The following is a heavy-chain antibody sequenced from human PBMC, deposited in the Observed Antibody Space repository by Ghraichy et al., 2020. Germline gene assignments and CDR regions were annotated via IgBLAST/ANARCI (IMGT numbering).Heavy chain of an antibody. V-gene: IGHV1-18*01. CDR1: GYTHTRYG. Sequence: ASVKVSCKTSGYTHTRYGISWVRQAPGQGLEWMGWISVHNGNAHSAQKLQGRVTMTTDKSTSTAYMELRSLRSDDTAVYYCASTDFDYWGQGILVTVSS. CDR3: ASTDFDY. J-gene: IGHJ4*02. D-gene: IGHD4-17*01. CDR2: ISVHNGNA.